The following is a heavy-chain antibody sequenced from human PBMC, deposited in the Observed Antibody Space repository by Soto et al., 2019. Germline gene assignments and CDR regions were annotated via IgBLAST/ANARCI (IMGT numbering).Heavy chain of an antibody. V-gene: IGHV3-30*18. Sequence: QVQLVESGGGVVQPGRSLRLSCAASGFTFSSYGMHWVRQAPGKGLEWVAVISYDGSNKYYADSVKGRFTISRDNSKNTLYLQVNSLRAEDTAVYYCAKDLVFMVVPAAMLYDAWGQGTLVTVSS. CDR1: GFTFSSYG. CDR3: AKDLVFMVVPAAMLYDA. D-gene: IGHD2-2*01. J-gene: IGHJ5*02. CDR2: ISYDGSNK.